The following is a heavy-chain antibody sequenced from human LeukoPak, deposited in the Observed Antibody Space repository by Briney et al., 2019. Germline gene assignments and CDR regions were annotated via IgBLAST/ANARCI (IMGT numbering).Heavy chain of an antibody. J-gene: IGHJ3*02. CDR2: ISAYNGNT. V-gene: IGHV1-18*01. CDR3: ARDMLDNSAFDI. D-gene: IGHD2/OR15-2a*01. CDR1: GGTFSSYP. Sequence: ASVKVSCKASGGTFSSYPISWVRQAPGQGLEWMGWISAYNGNTNYAQKLQGRVTMTTDTSASTAYMELRSLRSDDTAVYYCARDMLDNSAFDIWGQGTVVTVSS.